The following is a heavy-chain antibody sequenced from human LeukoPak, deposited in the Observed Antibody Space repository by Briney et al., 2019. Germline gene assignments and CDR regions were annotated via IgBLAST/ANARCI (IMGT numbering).Heavy chain of an antibody. CDR1: GGTFSSYA. V-gene: IGHV1-69*06. Sequence: SVKVSCKASGGTFSSYAISWVRQAPGQGLEWMGGIIPIFGTANYAQKFQGRVTITADKSTSTAYMELSSLRSEDTAVYYCARDGTGLVSGGGEFDYWGQGTLVTVSS. D-gene: IGHD3/OR15-3a*01. CDR2: IIPIFGTA. CDR3: ARDGTGLVSGGGEFDY. J-gene: IGHJ4*02.